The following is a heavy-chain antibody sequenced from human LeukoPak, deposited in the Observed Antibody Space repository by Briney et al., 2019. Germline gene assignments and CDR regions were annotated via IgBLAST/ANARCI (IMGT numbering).Heavy chain of an antibody. D-gene: IGHD6-6*01. J-gene: IGHJ6*03. V-gene: IGHV3-11*04. CDR3: AREQLVGWYYYYMDV. CDR1: GFTFSDYY. Sequence: GGSLRLSCAASGFTFSDYYMSWIRQAPGKGLEWVSYISSSGSTIYYADSVKGRFTISRDNAKNSLYLQMNSLRAEDTAVYDCAREQLVGWYYYYMDVWGKGTTVTVSS. CDR2: ISSSGSTI.